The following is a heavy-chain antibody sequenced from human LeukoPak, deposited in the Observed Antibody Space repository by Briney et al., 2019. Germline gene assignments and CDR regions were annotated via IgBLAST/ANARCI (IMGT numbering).Heavy chain of an antibody. CDR3: AKPSFGGSYYFFDY. J-gene: IGHJ4*02. D-gene: IGHD2-15*01. CDR1: GFTFSSYG. Sequence: PGGSLRLSCSTSGFTFSSYGMHWVRQAPRKELEGVAGISYDGSNKYYADSVKGRFTISRDNSKNTLYLQMNSLRAEDTAVYYCAKPSFGGSYYFFDYWGQGTLVTVSS. CDR2: ISYDGSNK. V-gene: IGHV3-30*18.